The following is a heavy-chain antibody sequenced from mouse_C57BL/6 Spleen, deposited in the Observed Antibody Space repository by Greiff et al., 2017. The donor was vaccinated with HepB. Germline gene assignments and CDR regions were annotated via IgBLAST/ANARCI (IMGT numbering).Heavy chain of an antibody. V-gene: IGHV2-5*01. CDR3: APHYGSSPWFAY. J-gene: IGHJ3*01. Sequence: QVQLNESGPGLVQPSPSLSITCTVSGFSLTSYGVHWVRQSPGKGLEWLGVIWRGGSTDYNAAFMSRLSITKDNSKSQVFFKMNSLQADDTAIYYCAPHYGSSPWFAYWGQGTLVTVSA. D-gene: IGHD1-1*01. CDR1: GFSLTSYG. CDR2: IWRGGST.